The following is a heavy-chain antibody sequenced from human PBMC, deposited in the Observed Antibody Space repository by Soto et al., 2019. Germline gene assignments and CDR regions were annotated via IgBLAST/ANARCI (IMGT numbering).Heavy chain of an antibody. V-gene: IGHV3-30*04. Sequence: QVQLVESGGGVVQPGRSLRLSCAASGFTFSNHAMHWVRQAPGKGLEWVAVILYDGSNKCYADSVKGRFSISRDDSRNTLYLQMNSLRPEDTAVYYCARGYCSGGRCFGATYYFDNWGQGILVTVSS. CDR3: ARGYCSGGRCFGATYYFDN. D-gene: IGHD2-15*01. J-gene: IGHJ4*02. CDR2: ILYDGSNK. CDR1: GFTFSNHA.